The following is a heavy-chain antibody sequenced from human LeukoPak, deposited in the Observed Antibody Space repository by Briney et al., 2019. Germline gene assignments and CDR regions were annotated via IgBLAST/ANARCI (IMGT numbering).Heavy chain of an antibody. CDR3: AREGYCSGGSCYPFNWFDP. Sequence: PSETLSLTCTVSGGSISSGDYYWGWIRQPPGKGLEWIAYMYYSGSTYYNPSLKSRVTMSADTSKNQFSLKLSSVTAADTAVYYCAREGYCSGGSCYPFNWFDPWGQGTLVTVSS. J-gene: IGHJ5*02. V-gene: IGHV4-30-4*01. CDR2: MYYSGST. CDR1: GGSISSGDYY. D-gene: IGHD2-15*01.